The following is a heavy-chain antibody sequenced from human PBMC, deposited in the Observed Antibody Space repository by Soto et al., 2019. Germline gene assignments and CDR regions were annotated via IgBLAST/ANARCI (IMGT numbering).Heavy chain of an antibody. Sequence: EVQLVESGGDLLQPGKSLRLSWAASGSTFDVNALHWVRQSPGKGLEGISGFSWNGRNIGYAEFVTGRFPISRDNAERSVFLQMNNLTPDDTAFYYCAKGGTAMVHFYHGLDVWGQGTTVTVSS. CDR1: GSTFDVNA. J-gene: IGHJ6*02. V-gene: IGHV3-9*01. CDR3: AKGGTAMVHFYHGLDV. D-gene: IGHD5-18*01. CDR2: FSWNGRNI.